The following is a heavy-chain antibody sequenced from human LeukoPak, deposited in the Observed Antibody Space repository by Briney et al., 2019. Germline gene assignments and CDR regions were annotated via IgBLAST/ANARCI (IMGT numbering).Heavy chain of an antibody. Sequence: GGSLRLSCAASGFTFDDYGMSWVRHAPGKGLEWVSGINRNGGSTVYADSVKGRFTISRDNAKNSLYLQMNSLRAEDTALYYCARTPFYDSSGYPYYYYMDVWGKGTTVTVSS. CDR1: GFTFDDYG. J-gene: IGHJ6*03. D-gene: IGHD3-22*01. CDR3: ARTPFYDSSGYPYYYYMDV. V-gene: IGHV3-20*04. CDR2: INRNGGST.